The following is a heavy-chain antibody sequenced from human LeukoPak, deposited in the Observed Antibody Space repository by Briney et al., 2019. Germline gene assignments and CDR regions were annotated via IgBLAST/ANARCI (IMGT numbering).Heavy chain of an antibody. J-gene: IGHJ4*02. CDR3: ARDVWRYYYGSGSYYYFDY. V-gene: IGHV1-18*01. D-gene: IGHD3-10*01. CDR2: ISAYNGNT. CDR1: GYTFTSYG. Sequence: ASVKVSCKASGYTFTSYGISWVRQAPGQGLEWMGWISAYNGNTNYAQKLQGRVTMTTDTSTSTAYMELRSLRSDDTAVYYCARDVWRYYYGSGSYYYFDYWGQGTLVTVSS.